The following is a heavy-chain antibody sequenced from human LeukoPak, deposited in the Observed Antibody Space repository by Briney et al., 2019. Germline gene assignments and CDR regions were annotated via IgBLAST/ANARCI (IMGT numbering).Heavy chain of an antibody. CDR1: GYTFTSYG. CDR3: AIQWFGELLPFDY. CDR2: IIPILGIA. Sequence: ASVKVSCKASGYTFTSYGISWVRQAPGQGLEWMGRIIPILGIANYAQKFQGRVTITADKSTSTAYMELSSLRSEDTAVYYCAIQWFGELLPFDYWGQGTLVTVSS. V-gene: IGHV1-69*04. D-gene: IGHD3-10*01. J-gene: IGHJ4*02.